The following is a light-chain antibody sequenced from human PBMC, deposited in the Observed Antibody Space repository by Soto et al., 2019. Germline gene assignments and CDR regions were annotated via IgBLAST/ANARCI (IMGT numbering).Light chain of an antibody. V-gene: IGKV1-39*01. CDR2: AAS. Sequence: DIQMTQAPSSLPASVGDRVTITCRASQTIGNYLNWYQQRPGKAPNLLISAASTLQSGVPSRFSGSGSGTDFTLTITSLQPEDFATYYCQQSYSTSWTFGQGTKVDIK. CDR3: QQSYSTSWT. CDR1: QTIGNY. J-gene: IGKJ1*01.